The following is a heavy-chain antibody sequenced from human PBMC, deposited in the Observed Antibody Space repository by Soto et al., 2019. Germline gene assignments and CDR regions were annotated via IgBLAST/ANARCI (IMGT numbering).Heavy chain of an antibody. J-gene: IGHJ4*02. D-gene: IGHD5-18*01. CDR1: GGTFSSYT. CDR2: IIPILGIA. CDR3: ARVLYSYGDSYRFDY. Sequence: QVQLVQSGAEVKKPGSSVKVSCKASGGTFSSYTISWVRQAPGQGLEWMGRIIPILGIANYAQKFQGRVTITADKSTSTAYMELSSLRSEDTAVYYCARVLYSYGDSYRFDYWGQGTLVTVSS. V-gene: IGHV1-69*02.